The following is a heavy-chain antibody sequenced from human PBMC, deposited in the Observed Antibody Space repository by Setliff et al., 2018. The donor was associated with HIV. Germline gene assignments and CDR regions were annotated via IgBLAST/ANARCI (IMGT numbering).Heavy chain of an antibody. CDR3: ARVRIPLYYFDY. V-gene: IGHV1-3*04. D-gene: IGHD2-21*01. CDR2: IDTDNGYR. CDR1: GYTFSEYA. J-gene: IGHJ4*02. Sequence: ASVKVSCKASGYTFSEYAIHWVRQAPGQRLEWMGRIDTDNGYRRYSPKLQGRVTITKDTSANTAYMELRGLRSEDTAVYYCARVRIPLYYFDYWGQGTLVTVSS.